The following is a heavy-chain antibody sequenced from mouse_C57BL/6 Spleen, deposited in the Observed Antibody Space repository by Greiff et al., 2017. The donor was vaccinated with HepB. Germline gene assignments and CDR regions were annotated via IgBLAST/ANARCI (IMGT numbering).Heavy chain of an antibody. D-gene: IGHD1-1*01. V-gene: IGHV1-22*01. CDR3: AREEDYGSSLDY. CDR1: GYTFTDYN. CDR2: INPNNGGT. Sequence: DVKLQESGPELVKPGASVKMSCKASGYTFTDYNMHWVKQSHGKSLEWIGYINPNNGGTSYNQKFKGKATLTVNKSSSTAYMELRSLTSEDSAVYYCAREEDYGSSLDYWGQGTTLTVSS. J-gene: IGHJ2*01.